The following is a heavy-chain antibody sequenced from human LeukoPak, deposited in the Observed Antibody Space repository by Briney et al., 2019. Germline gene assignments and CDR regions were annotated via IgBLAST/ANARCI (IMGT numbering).Heavy chain of an antibody. CDR2: LYHSGTT. V-gene: IGHV4-39*07. CDR1: GGSITSSAFY. D-gene: IGHD2-15*01. Sequence: SETLSLTCTLSGGSITSSAFYWTWVRQSPGKGLQWITTLYHSGTTYYNPSLKSRVTTSIDTSKNQLSLNLKSVTAADTAVYYCARDRDVDDFDSWGHGTLVTVSS. CDR3: ARDRDVDDFDS. J-gene: IGHJ4*01.